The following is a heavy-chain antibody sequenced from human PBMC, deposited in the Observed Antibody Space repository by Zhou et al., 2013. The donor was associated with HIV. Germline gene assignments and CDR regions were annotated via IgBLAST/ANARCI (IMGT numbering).Heavy chain of an antibody. CDR3: ARVPPFAGAVYHYYGMDV. Sequence: QVQLVQSGAEVKKPGSSVKVSCKASGGTFSRDAITWVRQAPGQGLEWMGGIIPIFGTANYAQKFQGRVTITADESTSTAYMELSSLKSEDTAVYYCARVPPFAGAVYHYYGMDVWGQGTTVTVSS. CDR1: GGTFSRDA. J-gene: IGHJ6*02. CDR2: IIPIFGTA. D-gene: IGHD7-27*01. V-gene: IGHV1-69*12.